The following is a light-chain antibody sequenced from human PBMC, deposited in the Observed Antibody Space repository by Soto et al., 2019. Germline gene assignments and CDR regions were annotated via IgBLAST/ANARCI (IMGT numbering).Light chain of an antibody. J-gene: IGKJ2*01. CDR1: QSITTH. CDR3: QQSYSTPTPPT. V-gene: IGKV1-39*01. CDR2: AAS. Sequence: DIQMTQSPSSLSASVGDRVTMTCRASQSITTHVNLYQQKPGKAPKLLIYAASILQSGVPSRFSGSGSGTDFTLTIISLQPEYFATYFCQQSYSTPTPPTFGQGTKVEIK.